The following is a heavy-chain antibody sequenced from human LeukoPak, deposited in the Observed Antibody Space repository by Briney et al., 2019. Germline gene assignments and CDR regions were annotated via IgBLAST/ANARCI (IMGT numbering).Heavy chain of an antibody. V-gene: IGHV4-59*08. CDR2: IYYSGST. CDR1: GGSISSYY. Sequence: SETLSLTCTVSGGSISSYYWSWIRQPPGKGLEWIGYIYYSGSTNYNPSLKSRVTMSVDTSKNQFSLKLSSVTAADTAVYYCARQKNYAYYFDYWGQGTLVTVSS. J-gene: IGHJ4*02. CDR3: ARQKNYAYYFDY. D-gene: IGHD1-7*01.